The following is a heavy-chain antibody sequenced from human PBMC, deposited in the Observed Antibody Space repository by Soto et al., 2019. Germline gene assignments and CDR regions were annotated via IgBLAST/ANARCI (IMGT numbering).Heavy chain of an antibody. CDR2: ISGYNGNT. Sequence: QVQLVQSGAEVKTPGASVKVSCKASGYTFTSYGITWVRQAPGHGLEWMGWISGYNGNTNYAQKFQDRVTMTTDTSTNTAYMELRSLRSDDTAVYYCARDLVVQTTTGGVDFWGQGTLVTVSS. CDR3: ARDLVVQTTTGGVDF. CDR1: GYTFTSYG. D-gene: IGHD2-2*01. J-gene: IGHJ4*02. V-gene: IGHV1-18*01.